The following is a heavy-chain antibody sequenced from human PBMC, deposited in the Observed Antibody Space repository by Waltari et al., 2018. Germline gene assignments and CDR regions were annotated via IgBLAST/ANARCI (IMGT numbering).Heavy chain of an antibody. V-gene: IGHV4-38-2*02. CDR2: IYHSGST. J-gene: IGHJ6*02. CDR1: GYSISSGYY. D-gene: IGHD6-6*01. CDR3: ARDEGYSSSSGGYYYYGMDV. Sequence: QVQLQESGPGLVKPSETLSLTCAVSGYSISSGYYWGWIRKPPGKGLEWIGSIYHSGSTYYNPSLKSRVTISVDTSKNQFSLKLSSVTAADTAVYYCARDEGYSSSSGGYYYYGMDVWGQGTTVTVSS.